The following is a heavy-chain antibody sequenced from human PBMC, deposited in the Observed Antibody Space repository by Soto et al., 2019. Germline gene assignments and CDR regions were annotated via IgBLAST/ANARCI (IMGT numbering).Heavy chain of an antibody. CDR1: GFTVNSNY. CDR3: ARAGFGGYYGLVTFTSFCTDV. Sequence: GSLRLSCAASGFTVNSNYMSLVLQPPGKKLKWRSVIYSVVSTFYTDSAKGRFTISRDNSKNTLYLQMNSLRVEDTAVYYCARAGFGGYYGLVTFTSFCTDVWGQGTTVTGFS. CDR2: IYSVVST. V-gene: IGHV3-66*01. J-gene: IGHJ6*02. D-gene: IGHD3-10*01.